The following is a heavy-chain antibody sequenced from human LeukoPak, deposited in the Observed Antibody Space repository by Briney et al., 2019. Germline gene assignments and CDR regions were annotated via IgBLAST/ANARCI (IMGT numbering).Heavy chain of an antibody. Sequence: PSETLSLTCTVSGGSISPYYWSWIRQPPGEGLEWLGYIYYSGNTDYNPSLKSRVALSVDTSKNQISLKLSSVTAADTAVYYCARSTGSTMFIDYWGQGTLVTVSS. D-gene: IGHD3-10*02. CDR2: IYYSGNT. J-gene: IGHJ4*02. V-gene: IGHV4-59*01. CDR1: GGSISPYY. CDR3: ARSTGSTMFIDY.